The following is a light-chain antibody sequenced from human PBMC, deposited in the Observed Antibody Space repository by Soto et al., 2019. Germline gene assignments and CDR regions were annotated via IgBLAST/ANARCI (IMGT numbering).Light chain of an antibody. J-gene: IGKJ1*01. CDR1: QSISSW. Sequence: DIQMTQFPSTLSASVGDRSTITCMASQSISSWLAWYQQKPGKDPKILIYDAYSLESGVTSRFSGSGSGTEFTLTISSLQPDDFATYYCQQFNSDSPAFGQGTKVEIK. CDR2: DAY. CDR3: QQFNSDSPA. V-gene: IGKV1-5*01.